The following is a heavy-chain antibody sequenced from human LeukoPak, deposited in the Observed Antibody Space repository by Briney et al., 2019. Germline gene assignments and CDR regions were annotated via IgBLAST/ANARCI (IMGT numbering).Heavy chain of an antibody. D-gene: IGHD3-9*01. CDR2: ISYDGSNK. J-gene: IGHJ4*02. V-gene: IGHV3-30-3*01. CDR3: ARHDWDY. CDR1: GFTFSSYA. Sequence: TGGSLRLSCAASGFTFSSYAMHWVRQAPGKGLEWVAVISYDGSNKYYADSVKGRFTISRDNSKNTLYLQMNSLRAEDTAVYYCARHDWDYWGQGTLVTVSS.